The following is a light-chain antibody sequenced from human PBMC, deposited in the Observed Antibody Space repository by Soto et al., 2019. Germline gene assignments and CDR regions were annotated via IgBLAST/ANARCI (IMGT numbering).Light chain of an antibody. CDR1: SSDVGGYNY. Sequence: QSVLTQPASVSGSPGQSITISCTGTSSDVGGYNYVSWYQQHPGKAPKLMIYDVSNRPSGVSNRFSGSKSGNTASLTISGLQAEDEADYYCSSYTSSITPYVVFGGGTKLTVL. J-gene: IGLJ2*01. CDR2: DVS. CDR3: SSYTSSITPYVV. V-gene: IGLV2-14*01.